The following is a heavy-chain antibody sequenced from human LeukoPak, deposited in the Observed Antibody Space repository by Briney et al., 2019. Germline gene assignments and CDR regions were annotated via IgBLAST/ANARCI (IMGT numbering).Heavy chain of an antibody. Sequence: ASVKASCKASGYTFTGYYMHWVRQAPGQGLEWMGWINPNSGGTNYAQKFQGRVTMTRDTSISTAYMELSRLRSDDTAVYYCARAPYYYGSGSYSPLDYWGQGTLVTVSS. V-gene: IGHV1-2*02. D-gene: IGHD3-10*01. CDR1: GYTFTGYY. CDR3: ARAPYYYGSGSYSPLDY. J-gene: IGHJ4*02. CDR2: INPNSGGT.